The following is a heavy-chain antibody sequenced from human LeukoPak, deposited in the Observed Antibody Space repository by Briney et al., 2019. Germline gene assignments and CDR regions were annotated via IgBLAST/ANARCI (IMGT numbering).Heavy chain of an antibody. CDR3: ARGSPSYDY. Sequence: GGSLRPSCAASGFTFSDYYMSWIRQAPGKGLEWVSYISSSSNYTNYADSVKGRFTISRDNAKNSLYLQMNSLRAEDTAVYYCARGSPSYDYWGQGTLVTVSS. CDR2: ISSSSNYT. CDR1: GFTFSDYY. D-gene: IGHD3-10*01. V-gene: IGHV3-11*06. J-gene: IGHJ4*02.